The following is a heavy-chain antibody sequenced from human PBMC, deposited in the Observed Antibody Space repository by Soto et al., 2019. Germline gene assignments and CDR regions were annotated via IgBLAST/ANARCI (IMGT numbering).Heavy chain of an antibody. CDR2: ISSSSSYI. Sequence: PGGSLRLSCAASGFTFSSYSMNWVRQAPGKGLEWVSSISSSSSYIYYADSVKGRFTISRDNATNSLYLQMNSLRAEDTAVYYCAREEGLGGYCSSTSCYKGPDYGMDVWGQGTTVTVSS. J-gene: IGHJ6*02. D-gene: IGHD2-2*02. CDR1: GFTFSSYS. V-gene: IGHV3-21*01. CDR3: AREEGLGGYCSSTSCYKGPDYGMDV.